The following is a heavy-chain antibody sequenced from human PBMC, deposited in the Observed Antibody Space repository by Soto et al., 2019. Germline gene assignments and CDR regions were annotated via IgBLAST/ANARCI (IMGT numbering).Heavy chain of an antibody. CDR1: GVSISSDGYS. CDR3: ARAYFHFWTSYHYGMDV. CDR2: IYQSGST. Sequence: QLQLQESGSGLVKPSQTLSLTCAVSGVSISSDGYSWSWIRQPPGKGLEWIGFIYQSGSTYYNPSLHNRGTMSVDRFKNQFSPKLPSVTAADTAVYYCARAYFHFWTSYHYGMDVWGQGTTVTVSS. J-gene: IGHJ6*02. V-gene: IGHV4-30-2*01. D-gene: IGHD3-3*01.